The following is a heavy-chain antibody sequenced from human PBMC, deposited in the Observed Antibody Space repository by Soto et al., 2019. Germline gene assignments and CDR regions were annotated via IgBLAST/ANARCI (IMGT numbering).Heavy chain of an antibody. D-gene: IGHD1-7*01. CDR3: ARDRNYGNYYYGMDV. Sequence: PSETLSLTCTVSGGSVSSGSYYWSWIRQPPGKGLEWIGYTYYSGSTNYNPSLKSRVTISVDTSKNQFSLKLSSVTAADTAVYYCARDRNYGNYYYGMDVWGQGTPVTVYS. CDR1: GGSVSSGSYY. J-gene: IGHJ6*02. V-gene: IGHV4-61*01. CDR2: TYYSGST.